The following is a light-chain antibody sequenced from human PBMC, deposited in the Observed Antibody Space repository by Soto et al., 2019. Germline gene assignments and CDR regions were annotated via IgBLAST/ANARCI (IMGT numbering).Light chain of an antibody. V-gene: IGLV2-8*01. J-gene: IGLJ2*01. CDR2: EVS. CDR1: SSDVGGYDF. CDR3: NSYGGNTNVV. Sequence: QSALTQPPSASGSPGQSVTISCTGTSSDVGGYDFVSWYQQHPGKAPKILIYEVSKRASGVPDRFSGSKSGNTASLTVSGLRPDDEADYYCNSYGGNTNVVFGGGTKVTVL.